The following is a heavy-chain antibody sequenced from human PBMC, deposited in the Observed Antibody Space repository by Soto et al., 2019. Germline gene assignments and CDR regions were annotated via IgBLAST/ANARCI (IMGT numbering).Heavy chain of an antibody. CDR3: AREGRTYYSVFDN. Sequence: SETLSLTCTVSGGSITTTTYYWGWFRQPPGKGLEWIGSIYYSGSTYYNPSLKSRVTISVDTSKRQFSLRLSSLTAADTAVYYCAREGRTYYSVFDNWGQGTLVTVSS. D-gene: IGHD1-26*01. J-gene: IGHJ4*02. V-gene: IGHV4-39*02. CDR2: IYYSGST. CDR1: GGSITTTTYY.